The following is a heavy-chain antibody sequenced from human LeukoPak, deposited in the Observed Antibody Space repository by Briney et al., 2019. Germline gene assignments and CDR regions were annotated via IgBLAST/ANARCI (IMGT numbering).Heavy chain of an antibody. CDR3: ATDRGWRTSGYYLYYFEY. Sequence: GGSLRLSCAASGFIFTNYFMSWVRQAPGKGLEWVASIKHDGSEKYYVDSVRGRFTISRDNTKNSLYLQMGSLRAEDTAVYYCATDRGWRTSGYYLYYFEYWGQGTLVTFSS. J-gene: IGHJ4*02. CDR2: IKHDGSEK. D-gene: IGHD3-3*01. V-gene: IGHV3-7*01. CDR1: GFIFTNYF.